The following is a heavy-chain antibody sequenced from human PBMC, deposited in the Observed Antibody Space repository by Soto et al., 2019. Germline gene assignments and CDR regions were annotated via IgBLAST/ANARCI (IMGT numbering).Heavy chain of an antibody. J-gene: IGHJ4*02. CDR3: ARAEGAAAGTPHFDY. CDR1: GFTFSSYA. D-gene: IGHD6-13*01. CDR2: ISYDGSNK. V-gene: IGHV3-30-3*01. Sequence: GGSLRLSCAASGFTFSSYAMHWVRPAPGKGLEWVAVISYDGSNKYYADSVKGRFTISRDNSKNTLYLQMNSLRAEDTAVYYCARAEGAAAGTPHFDYWGQGTLVTVSS.